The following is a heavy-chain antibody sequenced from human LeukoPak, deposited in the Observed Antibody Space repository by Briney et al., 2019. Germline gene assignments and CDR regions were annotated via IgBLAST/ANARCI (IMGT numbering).Heavy chain of an antibody. D-gene: IGHD2-2*01. V-gene: IGHV4-28*01. Sequence: SETLSLTCAVSGYSITSSSWWGWIRQPPGKGLEWIGYIYHSGTTYYNPSLQSRVTMSVDTSKNQFSLKLSSVTAADTAVYYCARIRRYCSSTSCYNWFDPWGQGTLVTVSS. CDR3: ARIRRYCSSTSCYNWFDP. CDR2: IYHSGTT. CDR1: GYSITSSSW. J-gene: IGHJ5*02.